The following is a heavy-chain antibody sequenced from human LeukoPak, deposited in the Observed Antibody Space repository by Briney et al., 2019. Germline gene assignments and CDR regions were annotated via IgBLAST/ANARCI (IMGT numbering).Heavy chain of an antibody. J-gene: IGHJ5*02. Sequence: PGGSLRLSCAASGFTFSGYSMNWVRQAPGKGLECVSSISSSSSYIYYADSVKGRFTISRDNAKNSMYMQMNRLRAEDTAVYYCARGESDHKGGYYYDSSGYAPWGQGTLVTVSS. V-gene: IGHV3-21*01. D-gene: IGHD3-22*01. CDR2: ISSSSSYI. CDR1: GFTFSGYS. CDR3: ARGESDHKGGYYYDSSGYAP.